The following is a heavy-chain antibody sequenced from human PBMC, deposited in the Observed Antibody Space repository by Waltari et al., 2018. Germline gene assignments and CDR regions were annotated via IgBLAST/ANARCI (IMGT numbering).Heavy chain of an antibody. CDR1: GYTFTDYY. D-gene: IGHD3-3*01. CDR2: INANNGDT. CDR3: AKGGPAIFGVLNTKRFDC. J-gene: IGHJ4*02. V-gene: IGHV1-2*06. Sequence: QVQLVQSGAEVKKPGASVKVSCKASGYTFTDYYVHWVRQAPGQGLAWMGRINANNGDTGYAQKFQGRVTMTRDTSLDTADMELSRLRSDDTAEYYCAKGGPAIFGVLNTKRFDCWGQGTPVTVSS.